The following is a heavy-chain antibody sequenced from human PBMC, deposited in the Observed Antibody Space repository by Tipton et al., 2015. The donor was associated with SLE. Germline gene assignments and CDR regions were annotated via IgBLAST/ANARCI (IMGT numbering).Heavy chain of an antibody. CDR3: AKGGDWFDP. CDR1: GDSISNYY. Sequence: TLSLTCTVSGDSISNYYWSWIRQPPGKGLAWIGYISYSGSTNYNPSLKSRVSTSVDTSKNQFSLKLNSVTAADTAVYYCAKGGDWFDPWGQGTLVTVSS. V-gene: IGHV4-59*01. J-gene: IGHJ5*02. CDR2: ISYSGST.